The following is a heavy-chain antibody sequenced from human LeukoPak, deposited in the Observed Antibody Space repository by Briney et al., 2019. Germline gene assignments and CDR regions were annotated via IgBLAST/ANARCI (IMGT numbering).Heavy chain of an antibody. V-gene: IGHV3-48*01. CDR2: ISSSSATI. J-gene: IGHJ6*03. D-gene: IGHD6-6*01. Sequence: GGSLRLSCEGSGFSLSAYNMNWVRQAPGKGLESVSYISSSSATIFYADSVKGRFTISRDNAKNSLYLQMNSLRPEDTAVYFCARDRHVPGLYYYYMDVWGKGTTVTVSS. CDR3: ARDRHVPGLYYYYMDV. CDR1: GFSLSAYN.